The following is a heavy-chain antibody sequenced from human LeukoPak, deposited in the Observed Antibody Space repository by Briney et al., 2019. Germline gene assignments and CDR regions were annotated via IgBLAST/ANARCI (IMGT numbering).Heavy chain of an antibody. D-gene: IGHD3-3*01. Sequence: PSETLSLTCTVSGGSISSYYWIWIRQPPGKGLECIGYIYYSGCTNYNPPLKSRVTISVDTSKNQFSLKLSSVTAADTAVYYCASSLYYDFWSGSLDYWGQGTLVTVSS. V-gene: IGHV4-59*01. J-gene: IGHJ4*02. CDR1: GGSISSYY. CDR3: ASSLYYDFWSGSLDY. CDR2: IYYSGCT.